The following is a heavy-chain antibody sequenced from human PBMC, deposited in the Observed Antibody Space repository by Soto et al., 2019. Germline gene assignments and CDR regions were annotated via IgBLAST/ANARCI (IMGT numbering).Heavy chain of an antibody. CDR1: GGTFRTYA. CDR2: IIPIFGTV. Sequence: QVQLLQSGAEVKKPGSSVRVSCEASGGTFRTYAISWVRQAPGQGLEWMGEIIPIFGTVNYAQKFQGRVTXTXDXXTTTVYRDLRSLRSEDTAVYYCAKGAVAGTPTSYYYYGMDVWGQGTTVTVSS. CDR3: AKGAVAGTPTSYYYYGMDV. D-gene: IGHD6-19*01. V-gene: IGHV1-69*05. J-gene: IGHJ6*02.